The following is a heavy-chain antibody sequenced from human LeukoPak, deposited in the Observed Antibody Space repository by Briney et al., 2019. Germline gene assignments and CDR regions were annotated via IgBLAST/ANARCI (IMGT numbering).Heavy chain of an antibody. CDR1: GGSISSHY. CDR2: IYYSGST. V-gene: IGHV4-59*11. CDR3: ARSYYDILTGYLNWFDP. D-gene: IGHD3-9*01. Sequence: PSETLSLTCTVSGGSISSHYWSWIRQPPGKGLEWIGYIYYSGSTNYNPSLKSRVTISVDTSKNQFSLKLSSVTAADTAVYYCARSYYDILTGYLNWFDPWGQGTLVIVSS. J-gene: IGHJ5*02.